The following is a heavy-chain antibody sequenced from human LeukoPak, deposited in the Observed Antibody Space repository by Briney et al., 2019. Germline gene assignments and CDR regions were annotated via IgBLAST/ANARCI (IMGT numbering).Heavy chain of an antibody. D-gene: IGHD3-16*02. CDR1: GFTVSSNY. V-gene: IGHV3-53*01. Sequence: PGESLRLSCAASGFTVSSNYMSWVRQAPGKGREWVSVIYSGGSTYYADSVKGRFTISRDNSKNTLYLQMNSLRAEDTAVYYCAKRVWGSYRYTDYWGQGTLVTVSS. CDR2: IYSGGST. CDR3: AKRVWGSYRYTDY. J-gene: IGHJ4*02.